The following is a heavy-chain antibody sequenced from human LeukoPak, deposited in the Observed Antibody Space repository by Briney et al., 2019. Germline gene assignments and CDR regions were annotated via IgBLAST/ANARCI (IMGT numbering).Heavy chain of an antibody. J-gene: IGHJ6*02. V-gene: IGHV3-30*03. D-gene: IGHD6-13*01. CDR3: ARDPQIYLVPYYYYGMDV. CDR2: ISYDGSNK. Sequence: GGSLRLSCAASGFTFSSYGMHWVRQAPGKGLEWVAVISYDGSNKYYADSVKGRFTISRDNSKNTLYLQMNSLRAEDTAVYYCARDPQIYLVPYYYYGMDVWGQGTTVTVSS. CDR1: GFTFSSYG.